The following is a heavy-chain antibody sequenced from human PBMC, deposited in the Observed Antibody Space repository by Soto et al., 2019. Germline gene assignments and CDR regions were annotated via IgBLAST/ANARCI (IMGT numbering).Heavy chain of an antibody. D-gene: IGHD3-3*01. V-gene: IGHV6-1*01. Sequence: SQTLSLTWAISGDSVSSDRAAWNWIRQSPSRGLEWLGRTYYRAKWYNDYAVSVKSRITISADTSNNQFSLRLNSVTPEDTAVCYCAREGVLSIYSAYSWLGPRGQETLVAISS. CDR2: TYYRAKWYN. J-gene: IGHJ5*02. CDR3: AREGVLSIYSAYSWLGP. CDR1: GDSVSSDRAA.